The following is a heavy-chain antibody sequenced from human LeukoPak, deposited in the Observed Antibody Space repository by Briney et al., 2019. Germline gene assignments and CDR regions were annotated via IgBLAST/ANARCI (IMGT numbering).Heavy chain of an antibody. CDR3: ARHRGRYSSSWYFFASGAFDI. D-gene: IGHD6-13*01. CDR2: IYYSGST. CDR1: GGSISSGDYY. Sequence: SETLSLTCTVSGGSISSGDYYWSWIRQPPGKGLEWIGYIYYSGSTYYNPSLKSRVTISVDTSKNQFSLKLSSVTAADTAVYYCARHRGRYSSSWYFFASGAFDIWGQGTMVTVSS. V-gene: IGHV4-30-4*08. J-gene: IGHJ3*02.